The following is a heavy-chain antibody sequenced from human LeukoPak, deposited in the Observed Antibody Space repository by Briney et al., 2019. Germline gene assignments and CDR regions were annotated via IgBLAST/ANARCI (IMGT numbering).Heavy chain of an antibody. D-gene: IGHD2-21*01. CDR2: ISSSSSTI. V-gene: IGHV3-48*01. J-gene: IGHJ3*02. CDR3: ARDFAISGAFDI. CDR1: GFTFSSYS. Sequence: GGSLRLSCAASGFTFSSYSMNWVRQAPGKGLEWVSYISSSSSTIYYADSVKGRFTISRDNAKNSLYLQMNGLRAEDTAVYYCARDFAISGAFDIWGQGTMVTVSS.